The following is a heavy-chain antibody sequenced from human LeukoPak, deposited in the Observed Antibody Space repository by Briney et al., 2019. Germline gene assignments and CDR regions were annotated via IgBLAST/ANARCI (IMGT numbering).Heavy chain of an antibody. CDR3: ARDEAYGFGHFDY. Sequence: SVKVSCKASGGTFSSYAISWVRQAPGQGLEWMGGIIPIFGTANYAQKFQGRVTITADESTSTAYMELSSLRSEDTAVYYCARDEAYGFGHFDYWGQGTLATVSS. CDR2: IIPIFGTA. V-gene: IGHV1-69*13. J-gene: IGHJ4*02. CDR1: GGTFSSYA. D-gene: IGHD3-16*01.